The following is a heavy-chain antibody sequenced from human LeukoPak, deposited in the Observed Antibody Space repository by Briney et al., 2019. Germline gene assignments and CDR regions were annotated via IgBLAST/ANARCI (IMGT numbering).Heavy chain of an antibody. D-gene: IGHD3-10*01. V-gene: IGHV1-18*04. CDR2: ISAYNGNT. Sequence: RGASVKVSCKASGYTFTSYGISWVRQAPGQGLEWMGWISAYNGNTNYAQKLLGRVTMTADTSTSTAYMELRSLRSDDTAVYYCARKPLWFGVFDYWGQGTLVTVSS. J-gene: IGHJ4*02. CDR3: ARKPLWFGVFDY. CDR1: GYTFTSYG.